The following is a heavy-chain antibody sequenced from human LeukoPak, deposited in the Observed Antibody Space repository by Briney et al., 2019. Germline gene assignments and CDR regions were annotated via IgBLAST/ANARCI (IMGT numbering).Heavy chain of an antibody. D-gene: IGHD2-8*02. CDR2: ISWNSGSI. V-gene: IGHV3-9*01. CDR1: GFTFDDYA. J-gene: IGHJ3*02. CDR3: AKVGYWAFDI. Sequence: GGSLRLSCAASGFTFDDYAMHWVRQAPGKGLEWVSGISWNSGSIGYADSVKGRFTISRDNAKNSLYLQMNSLRAEDTALYYCAKVGYWAFDIWGQGTMVTVSS.